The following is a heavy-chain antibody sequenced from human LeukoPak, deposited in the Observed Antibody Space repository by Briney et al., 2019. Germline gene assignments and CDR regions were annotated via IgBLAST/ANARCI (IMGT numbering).Heavy chain of an antibody. V-gene: IGHV1-2*02. D-gene: IGHD5-24*01. Sequence: ASVKVSCKASGYTFTDYYMHWVRQAPGQGLQWMGWITPGGGTNYPQKFQGRVAITWDTPITPAYLHLSRLTSADTAVYYCARDRYGDGFSHFDYWGHGALVTVAS. J-gene: IGHJ4*01. CDR1: GYTFTDYY. CDR3: ARDRYGDGFSHFDY. CDR2: ITPGGGT.